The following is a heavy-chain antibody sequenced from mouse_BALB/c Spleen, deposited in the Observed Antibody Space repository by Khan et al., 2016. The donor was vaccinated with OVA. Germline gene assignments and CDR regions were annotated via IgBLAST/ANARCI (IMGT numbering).Heavy chain of an antibody. CDR3: ARRNYFGYTFAY. J-gene: IGHJ3*01. D-gene: IGHD1-2*01. Sequence: QVQLQQSGAELARPGASVKLSCKASGYTFTDYYINWVKRRTGKGFEWIGEISPGSGDIYYNEKSKGNATLTADKASSTVYMQLVSLTAEASAVYFCARRNYFGYTFAYWGQGTLVTVSA. V-gene: IGHV1-77*01. CDR2: ISPGSGDI. CDR1: GYTFTDYY.